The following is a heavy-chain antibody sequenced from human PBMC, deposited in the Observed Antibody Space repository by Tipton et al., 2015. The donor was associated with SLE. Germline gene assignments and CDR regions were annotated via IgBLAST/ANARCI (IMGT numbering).Heavy chain of an antibody. CDR3: ARGGDEYFQH. V-gene: IGHV4-34*01. J-gene: IGHJ1*01. Sequence: TLSLTCAVYGGSFSGYYWSWIRQPPGKGLEWIGEINHRGSTNYNPSLKSRVTISGDTSKNQFSLKLSSVTAADTAVYYCARGGDEYFQHWGQGTLVTVSS. CDR1: GGSFSGYY. CDR2: INHRGST.